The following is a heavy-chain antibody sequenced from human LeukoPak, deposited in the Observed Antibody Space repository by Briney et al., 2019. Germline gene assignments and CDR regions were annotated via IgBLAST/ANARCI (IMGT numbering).Heavy chain of an antibody. Sequence: GGSLRLSCAASGFTFSSYGMHWVRQAPGKGLEWVAFIRYDGSNKYYADSVKGRFTISRDNSKNTLYLQMNSLRAEDTAVYYCARENFWSGYTYWGQGTLVTVSS. V-gene: IGHV3-30*02. CDR3: ARENFWSGYTY. D-gene: IGHD3-3*01. CDR1: GFTFSSYG. J-gene: IGHJ4*02. CDR2: IRYDGSNK.